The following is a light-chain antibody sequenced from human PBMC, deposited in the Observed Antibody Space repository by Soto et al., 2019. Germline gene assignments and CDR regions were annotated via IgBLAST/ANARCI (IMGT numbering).Light chain of an antibody. CDR2: AAS. CDR1: QSISSW. Sequence: DIQMTQSPSTLSASVGDRVIITCRASQSISSWLAWYQQKPGKAPNLLIYAASSLQSGVPSRFSGSGSGTDFTLTISSLQPEDFATYYCQQSYSTPWTFGQGTKVDIK. J-gene: IGKJ1*01. V-gene: IGKV1-39*01. CDR3: QQSYSTPWT.